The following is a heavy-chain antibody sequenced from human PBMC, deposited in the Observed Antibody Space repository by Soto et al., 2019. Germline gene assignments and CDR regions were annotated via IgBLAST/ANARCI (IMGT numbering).Heavy chain of an antibody. Sequence: GGSLRLSCAASGLTFSSYGMHWVRQAPGKGLEWVAVISYDGSNKYYADSVKGRFTISRDNSKNTLYLQMNSLRAGDTAVYYCAKDFHIVGATIDYWGQGTLVTVSS. CDR3: AKDFHIVGATIDY. CDR1: GLTFSSYG. V-gene: IGHV3-30*18. CDR2: ISYDGSNK. D-gene: IGHD1-26*01. J-gene: IGHJ4*02.